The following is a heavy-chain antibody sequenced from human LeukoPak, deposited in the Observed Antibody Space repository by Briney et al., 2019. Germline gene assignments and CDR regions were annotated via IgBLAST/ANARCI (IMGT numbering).Heavy chain of an antibody. CDR2: ISSSSSYT. Sequence: PGGSLRLSCAASGFTFSDYYMSWIRQAPGKGLEWVSYISSSSSYTNYADSVKGRFTISRDNAKNSLYLQMNSLRAEDTAVYYCARVYDSRGYYPNYYYYGTDVWGQGTTVTVSS. CDR3: ARVYDSRGYYPNYYYYGTDV. CDR1: GFTFSDYY. J-gene: IGHJ6*02. D-gene: IGHD3-22*01. V-gene: IGHV3-11*05.